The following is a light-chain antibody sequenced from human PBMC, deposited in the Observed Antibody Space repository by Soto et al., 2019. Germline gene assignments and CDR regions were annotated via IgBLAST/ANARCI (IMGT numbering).Light chain of an antibody. J-gene: IGKJ4*01. V-gene: IGKV3-15*01. Sequence: EIVMTQSPATLSVSPGGRATISCRASQSVYSNLAWYQQKPGQAPRLLIYGASTRATGIPARFSGSGAGTDFTLTISSLQSEDSAVYYCQQYNNWPPVTFGGGTRVEIK. CDR1: QSVYSN. CDR3: QQYNNWPPVT. CDR2: GAS.